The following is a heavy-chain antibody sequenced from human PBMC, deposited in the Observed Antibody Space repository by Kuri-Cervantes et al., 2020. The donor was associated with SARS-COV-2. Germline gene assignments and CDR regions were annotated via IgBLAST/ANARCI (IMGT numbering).Heavy chain of an antibody. V-gene: IGHV2-26*01. D-gene: IGHD3-3*01. J-gene: IGHJ2*01. Sequence: LRLSCAASGFTFSSYAMSWVRQPPGKALEWLAHIFSNDEKSYSTSLKSRLTISKDTSKSQVVLTMTNMDPVDTATYYCARMGMEWLLRRYWYFDLWGRGTLVTVSS. CDR2: IFSNDEK. CDR3: ARMGMEWLLRRYWYFDL. CDR1: GFTFSSYA.